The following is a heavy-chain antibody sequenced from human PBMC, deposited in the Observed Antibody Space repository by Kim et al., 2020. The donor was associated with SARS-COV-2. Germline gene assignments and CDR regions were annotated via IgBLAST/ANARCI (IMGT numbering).Heavy chain of an antibody. CDR2: IRNKANSYTT. D-gene: IGHD2-15*01. J-gene: IGHJ4*02. CDR3: AKEGGRHLVY. Sequence: GGSLRLSCAASGFIFSDHYMDWVRQAPGKGLEWVGRIRNKANSYTTEYAASVKGRFTISRDDSKNSLYLQMNSLKTEDTAMYYCAKEGGRHLVYWGQGTLVTVSS. V-gene: IGHV3-72*01. CDR1: GFIFSDHY.